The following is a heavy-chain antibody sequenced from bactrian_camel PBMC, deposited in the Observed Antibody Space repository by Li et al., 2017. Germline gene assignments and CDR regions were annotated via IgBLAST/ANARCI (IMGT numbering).Heavy chain of an antibody. CDR1: GDMLFTAC. Sequence: HVQLVESGGGAVEAGGSLRLSCAPSGDMLFTACMGWFRQAPGKEREGVATINNEGAITMADSLEGRFAISKDITELTLFLHMNSLKPEDTAMYYCAADPGRCVHNFYDANRLAYKGQGTQVTVS. D-gene: IGHD1*01. CDR2: INNEGAI. V-gene: IGHV3S53*01. J-gene: IGHJ4*01.